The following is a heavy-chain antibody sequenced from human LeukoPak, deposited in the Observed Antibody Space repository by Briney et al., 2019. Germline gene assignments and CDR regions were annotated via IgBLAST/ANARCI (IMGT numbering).Heavy chain of an antibody. J-gene: IGHJ2*01. V-gene: IGHV3-9*01. CDR2: ISWNSGSI. D-gene: IGHD5-18*01. CDR3: AKEEKAMDYWYFDL. CDR1: GLTIDDYA. Sequence: GGSLRLSCAASGLTIDDYAMHWVRQAPGKGLEWVSGISWNSGSIGYADSVKGRFTISRDNAKNSLYLQMNSLRAEDTALYYCAKEEKAMDYWYFDLWGRGTLVTVSS.